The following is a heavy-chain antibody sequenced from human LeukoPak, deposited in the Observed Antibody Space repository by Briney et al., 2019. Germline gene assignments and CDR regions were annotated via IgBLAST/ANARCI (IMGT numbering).Heavy chain of an antibody. CDR3: ARRSGYQTYYFDY. Sequence: PGGSLRLSCAASGFTFSSYAIHWVRRAPGMGLEWVALISNDVSNNYYADSVKGRFTISRDNSRNTLYLQMNSLRVEDTAVYYCARRSGYQTYYFDYWGQGTLVTVSS. J-gene: IGHJ4*02. CDR1: GFTFSSYA. V-gene: IGHV3-30*04. CDR2: ISNDVSNN. D-gene: IGHD3-22*01.